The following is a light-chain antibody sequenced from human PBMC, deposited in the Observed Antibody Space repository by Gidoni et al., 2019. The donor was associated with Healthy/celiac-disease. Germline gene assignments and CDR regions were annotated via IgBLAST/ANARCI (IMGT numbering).Light chain of an antibody. V-gene: IGKV3-20*01. CDR2: GAS. CDR3: QQCSSPIT. J-gene: IGKJ5*01. CDR1: QSVSSSY. Sequence: EIVLTQSPGTLSLSPGERATLSCRASQSVSSSYLAWYQQKPGQAPRLLIYGASSRATGIPDRFSGSGSGTDFTLTISRLEPEDFAVYYGQQCSSPITFGQGTRLEIK.